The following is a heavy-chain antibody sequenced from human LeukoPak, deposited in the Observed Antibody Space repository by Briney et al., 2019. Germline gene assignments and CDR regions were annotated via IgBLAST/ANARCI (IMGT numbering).Heavy chain of an antibody. D-gene: IGHD5-24*01. J-gene: IGHJ3*02. CDR1: GGSISSYY. CDR2: IYYSGST. V-gene: IGHV4-59*01. CDR3: ARGPDGYNWHDAFDI. Sequence: SETLSLTCTVSGGSISSYYWSWIRQPPGKGLEGIGYIYYSGSTNYNPSLKSRVTISVDTSKNQFSLKLSSVTAADTAVYYCARGPDGYNWHDAFDIWGQGTMVTVSS.